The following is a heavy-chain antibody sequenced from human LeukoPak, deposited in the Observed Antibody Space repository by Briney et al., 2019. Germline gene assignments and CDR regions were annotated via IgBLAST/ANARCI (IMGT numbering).Heavy chain of an antibody. V-gene: IGHV4-30-4*01. Sequence: SQTLSLTCTVSGGSISSGDYYWCCIRQPPGKGLECIGYIYFSERTYYNPSLKSRVTISVDTSKNQFSLKLSSVTAADTAVYYCARHDPIVGTPDAFDIWGQGTMVTVSS. J-gene: IGHJ3*02. CDR1: GGSISSGDYY. CDR2: IYFSERT. CDR3: ARHDPIVGTPDAFDI. D-gene: IGHD1-26*01.